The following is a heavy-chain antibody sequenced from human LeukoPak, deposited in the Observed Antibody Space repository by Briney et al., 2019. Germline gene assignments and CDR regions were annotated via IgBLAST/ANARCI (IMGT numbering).Heavy chain of an antibody. CDR1: GGSISSSSYY. CDR2: IYYSGST. CDR3: AGLPKSRDGYNYWGFDY. J-gene: IGHJ4*02. V-gene: IGHV4-39*01. Sequence: SETLSLTCTVSGGSISSSSYYWGWIRQPPGKGLEWIGSIYYSGSTYYNPSLKSRVTISVDTSKNQSSLKLSSVTAADTAVYYCAGLPKSRDGYNYWGFDYWGQGTLVTVSS. D-gene: IGHD5-24*01.